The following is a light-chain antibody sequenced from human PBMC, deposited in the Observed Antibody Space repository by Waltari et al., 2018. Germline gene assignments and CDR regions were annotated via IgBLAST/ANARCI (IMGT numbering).Light chain of an antibody. Sequence: IQMTQSPSSLSASVGDRVTITCQASHDISNYLNWYQQKPGQPPKLLIYWASTRESGVPDRFSGSGSGTDFTLTISSLQAEDVAVYYCQHYYSIPYTFGQGTKLQIK. CDR2: WAS. V-gene: IGKV4-1*01. CDR3: QHYYSIPYT. J-gene: IGKJ2*01. CDR1: HDISNY.